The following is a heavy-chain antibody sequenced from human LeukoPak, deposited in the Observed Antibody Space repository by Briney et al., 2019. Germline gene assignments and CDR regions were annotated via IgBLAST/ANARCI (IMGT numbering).Heavy chain of an antibody. CDR1: GFTFSDYY. D-gene: IGHD7-27*01. J-gene: IGHJ2*01. V-gene: IGHV3-11*04. CDR2: ISSSGSTI. CDR3: AREGSFRTNWGSAYWYFDL. Sequence: GGSLRLSCAASGFTFSDYYMSWIRQAPGKGLEWVSYISSSGSTIYYADSVKGRFTISRDNAKNTLYLQMNSLRAEDTAVYYCAREGSFRTNWGSAYWYFDLWGRGTLVTVSS.